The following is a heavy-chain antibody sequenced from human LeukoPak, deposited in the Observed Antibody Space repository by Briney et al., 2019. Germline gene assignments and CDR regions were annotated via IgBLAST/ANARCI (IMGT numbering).Heavy chain of an antibody. D-gene: IGHD2-2*01. J-gene: IGHJ5*01. CDR2: INPNSGGT. Sequence: ASVKVFCKASGYTFTVYYMHWVRQAPGQGLEWMGWINPNSGGTNYAQKFQGRVTMTRDTSISTAYMELSRLRSDDTAVYYCARDRVVVLPAFDYWGHGTLVTVSS. CDR3: ARDRVVVLPAFDY. CDR1: GYTFTVYY. V-gene: IGHV1-2*02.